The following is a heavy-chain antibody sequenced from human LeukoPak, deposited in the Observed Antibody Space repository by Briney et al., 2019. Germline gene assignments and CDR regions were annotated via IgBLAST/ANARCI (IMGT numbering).Heavy chain of an antibody. CDR3: ARIESIARSFDY. CDR2: IYYSGST. J-gene: IGHJ4*02. V-gene: IGHV4-59*08. Sequence: SETLSLTCTVSGGSISSYYWSWIRQPPGKGLEWIGYIYYSGSTNYNPSLESRVTISVDTSKNQFSLKLSSVTAADTAVYYCARIESIARSFDYWGQGTLVTVSS. D-gene: IGHD6-6*01. CDR1: GGSISSYY.